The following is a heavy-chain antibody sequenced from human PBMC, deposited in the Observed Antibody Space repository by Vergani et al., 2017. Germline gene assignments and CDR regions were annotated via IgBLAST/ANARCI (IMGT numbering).Heavy chain of an antibody. CDR1: GYTFTSYY. CDR2: INPSGGST. CDR3: AREEKAGLRDYYYYYGMDV. V-gene: IGHV1-46*01. J-gene: IGHJ6*02. D-gene: IGHD4-17*01. Sequence: QVQLVQSGAEVKKPGASVKVSCKASGYTFTSYYMHWVRQAPGQGLEWMGIINPSGGSTSDAQKFQGRVTMTRDKSTSTVYMELSSLRSEDTAVYYCAREEKAGLRDYYYYYGMDVWGQGTTVTVSS.